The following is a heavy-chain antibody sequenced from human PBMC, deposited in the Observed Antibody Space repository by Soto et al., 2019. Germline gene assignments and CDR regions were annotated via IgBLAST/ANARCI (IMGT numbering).Heavy chain of an antibody. V-gene: IGHV4-34*01. J-gene: IGHJ6*02. Sequence: QVQLQQWGAGLLKPSETLSLTCAVYGGSFSGYYWSWIRQPPGKGLEWIGEINHSGSTNYNPSLKSRVTISVDTAKNQFSRNLSSVTAADTAVYYCARIRPAAIVYYYYGMDVWGQGTTVTVSS. D-gene: IGHD2-2*01. CDR1: GGSFSGYY. CDR2: INHSGST. CDR3: ARIRPAAIVYYYYGMDV.